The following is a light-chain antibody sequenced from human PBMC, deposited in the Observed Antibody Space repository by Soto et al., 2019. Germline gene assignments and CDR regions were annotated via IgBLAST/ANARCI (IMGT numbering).Light chain of an antibody. V-gene: IGKV1-8*01. CDR3: QQYDTSST. J-gene: IGKJ1*01. CDR2: AAS. Sequence: AIAMTQSASSFSPSTGDRLNITFRASQGISSYLAWYQQKPGKAPKLLIYAASTLQSGVPSRFSGSGSATDFTLTISCLQSDDFATYFCQQYDTSSTFGQGTNVDI. CDR1: QGISSY.